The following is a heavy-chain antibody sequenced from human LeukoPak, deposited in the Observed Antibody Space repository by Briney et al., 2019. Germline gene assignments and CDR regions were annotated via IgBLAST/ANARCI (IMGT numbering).Heavy chain of an antibody. CDR1: GFTVSSNY. CDR2: IYSGGNT. J-gene: IGHJ4*02. CDR3: ARGSYYDFWSGYYGHFDY. D-gene: IGHD3-3*01. V-gene: IGHV3-53*01. Sequence: QPGGSLRLSCAASGFTVSSNYMSWVRQAPGKGLEWVSVIYSGGNTYYADSVKGRFTISRDNSKNTLYLQMNSLRAEDTAVYYCARGSYYDFWSGYYGHFDYWGQGTLVAVSS.